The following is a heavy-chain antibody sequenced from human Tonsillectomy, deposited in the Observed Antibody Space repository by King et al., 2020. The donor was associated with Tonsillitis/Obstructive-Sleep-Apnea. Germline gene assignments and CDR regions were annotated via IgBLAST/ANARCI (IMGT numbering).Heavy chain of an antibody. CDR1: GYSFSSYW. Sequence: QLVQSRAEVKKPGESLKISCKGSGYSFSSYWIGWVRQMPGKGLEWMGIIYPGDSDTRYSPSFQGQDTISADKSISTAYLQWSSLKASDTAMYYCASVGPDLWSGYLYYRDYGRQGTLVSVPS. V-gene: IGHV5-51*01. CDR3: ASVGPDLWSGYLYYRDY. CDR2: IYPGDSDT. J-gene: IGHJ4*02. D-gene: IGHD3-3*01.